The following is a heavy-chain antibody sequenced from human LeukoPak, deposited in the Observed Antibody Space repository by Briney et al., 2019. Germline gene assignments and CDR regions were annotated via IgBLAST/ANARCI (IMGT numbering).Heavy chain of an antibody. CDR1: GGSFSGYY. CDR3: ARAWYSSGWYYAFDI. CDR2: INHSGST. J-gene: IGHJ3*02. Sequence: PSETLSLTCAVYGGSFSGYYWSWIRQPPGKGLEWIGEINHSGSTNYNPSLKSRVTISVDTSKNQFSLKLSSVTAADTAVYYCARAWYSSGWYYAFDIWGQGTMVTVSS. V-gene: IGHV4-34*01. D-gene: IGHD6-19*01.